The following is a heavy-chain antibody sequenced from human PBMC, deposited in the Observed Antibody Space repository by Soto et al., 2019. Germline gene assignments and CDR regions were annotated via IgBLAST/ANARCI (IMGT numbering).Heavy chain of an antibody. CDR3: ARDLGAFNYGSAYFDY. CDR1: GFTFTAYR. Sequence: WVSLRLSCAPSGFTFTAYRMKWERQAQGKGMEWVAVIRHDGSNHSYADCVKGRFTISRDNSKNMLYLLMNRLRAEDTAVSYCARDLGAFNYGSAYFDYWGQGTPVTVSS. V-gene: IGHV3-33*01. D-gene: IGHD3-10*01. CDR2: IRHDGSNH. J-gene: IGHJ4*02.